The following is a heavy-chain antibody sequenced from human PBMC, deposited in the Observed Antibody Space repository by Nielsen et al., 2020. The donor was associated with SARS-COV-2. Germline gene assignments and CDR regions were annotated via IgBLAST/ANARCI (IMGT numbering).Heavy chain of an antibody. J-gene: IGHJ6*03. CDR1: GYTFISYY. D-gene: IGHD6-19*01. CDR2: ISAYNGNT. V-gene: IGHV1-18*04. CDR3: ARETEGSGWYVGYYYYMDV. Sequence: ASVKVSCKASGYTFISYYMHWVRQAPGQGLEWMGWISAYNGNTNYAQKLQGRVTMTTDTSTSTAYMELRSLRSDDTAVYYCARETEGSGWYVGYYYYMDVWGKGTTVTVSS.